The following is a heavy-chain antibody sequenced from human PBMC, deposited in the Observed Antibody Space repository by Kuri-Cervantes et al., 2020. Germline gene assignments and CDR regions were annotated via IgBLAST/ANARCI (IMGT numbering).Heavy chain of an antibody. CDR1: GFTFSSHA. V-gene: IGHV3-23*01. CDR2: ISGSGGST. Sequence: GESLKISCAASGFTFSSHAMSWVRQAPGKGLEWVSAISGSGGSTYYADSVKGRFTISRDNSKNTLYLQMNGLRAEDTAVYYCAKEGELLWFGESEGFVSWFDPWGQGTLVTVSS. J-gene: IGHJ5*02. D-gene: IGHD3-10*01. CDR3: AKEGELLWFGESEGFVSWFDP.